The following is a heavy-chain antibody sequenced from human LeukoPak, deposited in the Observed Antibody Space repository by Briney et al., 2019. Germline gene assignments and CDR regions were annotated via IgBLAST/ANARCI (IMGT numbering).Heavy chain of an antibody. J-gene: IGHJ4*02. CDR2: IYTSGNT. Sequence: SQTLSLTCTVSGGSMSSSDNYWSWIRQPAGKGLEWIGRIYTSGNTTYNPSLRSRVAISLDTSKDQLSLTVTSVTAADTAVYYCARVFCSGGNCYHFDYWGQGILVTVSS. CDR1: GGSMSSSDNY. V-gene: IGHV4-61*02. CDR3: ARVFCSGGNCYHFDY. D-gene: IGHD2-15*01.